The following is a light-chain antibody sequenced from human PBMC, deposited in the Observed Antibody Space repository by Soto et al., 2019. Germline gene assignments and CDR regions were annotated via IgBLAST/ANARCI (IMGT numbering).Light chain of an antibody. CDR3: QQYSGSSST. CDR1: QSVGSNY. V-gene: IGKV3-20*01. Sequence: EIVLTQSPGTLSLSPGERATLSCRASQSVGSNYLDWYQQKPGQALRLLIYGASSRATGIPDRFSGSGSGTDFALTISRLEPEDFAVYYCQQYSGSSSTFGQGTKLEIK. CDR2: GAS. J-gene: IGKJ2*01.